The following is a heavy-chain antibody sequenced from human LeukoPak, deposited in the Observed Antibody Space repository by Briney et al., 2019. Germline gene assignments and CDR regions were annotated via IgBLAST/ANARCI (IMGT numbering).Heavy chain of an antibody. CDR3: ARGRGVVVPAAILDGGDY. CDR1: GGSFSGYY. CDR2: INHSGST. D-gene: IGHD2-2*01. V-gene: IGHV4-34*01. Sequence: SGTLSLTCAVYGGSFSGYYWSWIRQPPGKGLEWIGEINHSGSTNYNPSLKSRVTISVDTSKNQFSLKLSSVTAADTAVYYCARGRGVVVPAAILDGGDYWGQGTLVTVSS. J-gene: IGHJ4*02.